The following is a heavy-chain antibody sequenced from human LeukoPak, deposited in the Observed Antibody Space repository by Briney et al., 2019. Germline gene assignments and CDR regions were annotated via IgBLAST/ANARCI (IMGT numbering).Heavy chain of an antibody. CDR1: GFTFSTYS. CDR2: ISSSSTYI. D-gene: IGHD6-13*01. Sequence: GGSLRLSCAASGFTFSTYSMNWVRQAPGKGLEWVSSISSSSTYIYYADSVRGRFTISRDNAENSLYLQMNSLRAEDTAVYYCARGVSPLNYYFDYWGQGTLVTVSS. CDR3: ARGVSPLNYYFDY. J-gene: IGHJ4*02. V-gene: IGHV3-21*01.